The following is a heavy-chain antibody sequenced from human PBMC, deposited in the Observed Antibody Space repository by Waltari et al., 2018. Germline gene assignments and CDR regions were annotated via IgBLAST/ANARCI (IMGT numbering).Heavy chain of an antibody. CDR3: ARDPIDYGDSIRDL. D-gene: IGHD4-17*01. J-gene: IGHJ4*02. CDR2: IYSGGST. V-gene: IGHV3-53*01. CDR1: GFTVSSNY. Sequence: EVQLVESGGGLLQPGGSLSLSCAASGFTVSSNYMSWVRQAPGKGLEWVSVIYSGGSTYYADSVKGRFTISRDNSKNTLYLQMNSLRAEDTAVYYCARDPIDYGDSIRDLWGQGTLVTVSS.